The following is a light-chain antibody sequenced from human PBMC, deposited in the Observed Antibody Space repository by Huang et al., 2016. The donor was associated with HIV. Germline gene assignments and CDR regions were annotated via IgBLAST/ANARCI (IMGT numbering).Light chain of an antibody. CDR2: SAS. J-gene: IGKJ5*01. CDR1: QSISTY. V-gene: IGKV1-39*01. CDR3: QQSYSALSS. Sequence: IQMTQSPTSLSASVGDRVSITCRASQSISTYLNWYQQKPGKAPKLLISSASSLDSGVPSRFSGSGSGTDFTLTIKSLQLDDVATYYCQQSYSALSSFGPGTRL.